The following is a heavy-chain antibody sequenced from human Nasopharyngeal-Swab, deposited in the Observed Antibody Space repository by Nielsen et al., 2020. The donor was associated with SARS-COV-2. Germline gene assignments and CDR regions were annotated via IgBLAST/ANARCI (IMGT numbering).Heavy chain of an antibody. CDR1: GFTFSRYW. V-gene: IGHV3-74*01. Sequence: GESLKISCAASGFTFSRYWMHWVRQVPGKGLVWVSRINNDGSSTYYADSVKGRFTISRDNAKNTLYLQMNSLRAEDTAVYYCARGSSADSGWGYYWGQGTLVTVSS. CDR2: INNDGSST. CDR3: ARGSSADSGWGYY. D-gene: IGHD2-15*01. J-gene: IGHJ4*02.